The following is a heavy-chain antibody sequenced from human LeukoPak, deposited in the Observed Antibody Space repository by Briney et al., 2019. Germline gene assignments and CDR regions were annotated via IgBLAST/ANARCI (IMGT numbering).Heavy chain of an antibody. CDR3: ARICGGDCYSSFDY. V-gene: IGHV1-18*01. D-gene: IGHD2-21*02. CDR2: ISAYNGNT. J-gene: IGHJ4*02. Sequence: ASVKVSCKASGYTFTSYGISWVRQAPGQGLEWMGWISAYNGNTNYAQKLQGRVTMTTDTSTSTAYMELRSLRSDDTAVDYCARICGGDCYSSFDYWGQGTLVTVSS. CDR1: GYTFTSYG.